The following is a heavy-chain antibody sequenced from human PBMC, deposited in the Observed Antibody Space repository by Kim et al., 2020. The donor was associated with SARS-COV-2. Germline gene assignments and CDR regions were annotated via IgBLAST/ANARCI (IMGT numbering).Heavy chain of an antibody. J-gene: IGHJ5*02. CDR3: AREKYSYGLNWFDP. D-gene: IGHD5-18*01. CDR1: GYTFTSYA. V-gene: IGHV7-4-1*02. CDR2: INTNTGNP. Sequence: ASVKVSCKASGYTFTSYAMNWVRQAPGQGLEWMGWINTNTGNPTYAQGFTGRFVFSLDTSVSTAYLQISSLKAEDTAVYYCAREKYSYGLNWFDPWGQGILVTVSS.